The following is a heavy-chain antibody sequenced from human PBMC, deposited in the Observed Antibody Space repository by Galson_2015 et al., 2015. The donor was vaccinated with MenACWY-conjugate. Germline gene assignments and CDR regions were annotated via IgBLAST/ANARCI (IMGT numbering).Heavy chain of an antibody. J-gene: IGHJ3*01. CDR1: RGSISTYY. V-gene: IGHV4-59*01. CDR2: IYYSGSS. Sequence: DTLSLTCTVSRGSISTYYWRWIRPPPGKGLEWIGHIYYSGSSNYNPSLKSRVTMSVDTSKNQISLHLRSVTAADTAVYFCASNYSSPTSDAFDVWGQGTTVIISS. D-gene: IGHD2-21*01. CDR3: ASNYSSPTSDAFDV.